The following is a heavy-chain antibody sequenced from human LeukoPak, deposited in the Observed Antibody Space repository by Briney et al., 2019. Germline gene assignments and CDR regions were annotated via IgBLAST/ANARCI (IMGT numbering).Heavy chain of an antibody. CDR1: VFTVSHKY. V-gene: IGHV3-66*01. J-gene: IGHJ4*02. Sequence: GWSVTLSCVASVFTVSHKYLIWVRQAPGKGLEWVSVICSDGATFYPDSVKGRFTISRDSSKNTLYLQLNSLRAEDTAVYYCASGPLTYSSDWYEMGYWGQGTLVTVSS. D-gene: IGHD6-19*01. CDR3: ASGPLTYSSDWYEMGY. CDR2: ICSDGAT.